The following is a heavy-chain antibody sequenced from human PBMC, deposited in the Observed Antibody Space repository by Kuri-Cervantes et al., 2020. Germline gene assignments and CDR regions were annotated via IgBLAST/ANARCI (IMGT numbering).Heavy chain of an antibody. CDR1: GFTVSSNY. J-gene: IGHJ4*02. V-gene: IGHV3-53*05. D-gene: IGHD3-10*01. CDR3: ARRPSMVRGVSIVYYFDY. CDR2: IYSGGST. Sequence: GGSLRLSCAASGFTVSSNYMSWVRQAPGKGLEWVSVIYSGGSTYYADSVKGRFTISRDNSKNTLYLQMNSLRAEDTAVYYCARRPSMVRGVSIVYYFDYWGQGTLVPSPQ.